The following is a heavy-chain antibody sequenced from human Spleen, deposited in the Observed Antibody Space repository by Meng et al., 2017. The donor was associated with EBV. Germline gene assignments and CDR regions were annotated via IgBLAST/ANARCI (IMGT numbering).Heavy chain of an antibody. Sequence: VQRGEAVRAVRKPGPWGEVPWKASGVTFSSYAVSWVRQAPGQGLEWMGGSEPQDGEAVYAQKFQGRITMTEDTSTDTAYMELSSLRSEDTAVYYCAAAADIVIEKSSSEYFHHWGQGTLVTASS. J-gene: IGHJ1*01. CDR1: GVTFSSYA. D-gene: IGHD2/OR15-2a*01. CDR3: AAAADIVIEKSSSEYFHH. CDR2: SEPQDGEA. V-gene: IGHV1-24*01.